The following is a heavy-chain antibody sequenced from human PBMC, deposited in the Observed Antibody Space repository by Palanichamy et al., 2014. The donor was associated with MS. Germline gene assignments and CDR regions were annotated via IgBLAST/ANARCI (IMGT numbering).Heavy chain of an antibody. Sequence: QLQLQESGPGLVKPSETLSLSCTVSGGSISSSSYYWGWIRQPPGKGLEWIGSIYYSGSTYCNPSLKGRVTISVDTSKNQFSLKLSSVTAADTAVYYCARLRELPGWFDPWGQGTLVTVSS. CDR3: ARLRELPGWFDP. CDR1: GGSISSSSYY. V-gene: IGHV4-39*01. CDR2: IYYSGST. J-gene: IGHJ5*02. D-gene: IGHD5-24*01.